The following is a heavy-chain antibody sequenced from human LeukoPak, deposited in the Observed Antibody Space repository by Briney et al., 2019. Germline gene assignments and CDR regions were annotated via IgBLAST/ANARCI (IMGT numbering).Heavy chain of an antibody. J-gene: IGHJ4*02. V-gene: IGHV3-30*02. CDR3: ARDRGVSGNYYDY. D-gene: IGHD3-10*01. Sequence: GSLRLSCVASGFSFRNYGMHWVRQAPGKGLEWVTFIRSDSSYKYYADSVKGRFTTSRDNPKSTLDLQMNSLRPEDTALYYCARDRGVSGNYYDYWGQGTLVTVSS. CDR1: GFSFRNYG. CDR2: IRSDSSYK.